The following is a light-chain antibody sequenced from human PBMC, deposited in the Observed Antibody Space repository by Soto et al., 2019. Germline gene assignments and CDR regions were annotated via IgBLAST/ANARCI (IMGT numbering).Light chain of an antibody. CDR1: SGHTSYI. Sequence: QLVLTQSSSASASLGSSVKLTCTLSSGHTSYIIAWHQQQPGKAPRYLMKLDISGSYSKGSGVPDRFSGSSSGADRYLTISNLQFEDEADYYCGTWDSNILVFGGGTKVTVL. J-gene: IGLJ2*01. V-gene: IGLV4-60*02. CDR2: LDISGSY. CDR3: GTWDSNILV.